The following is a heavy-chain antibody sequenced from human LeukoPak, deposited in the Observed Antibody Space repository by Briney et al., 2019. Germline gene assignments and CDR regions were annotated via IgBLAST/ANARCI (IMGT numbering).Heavy chain of an antibody. CDR3: ARDLGGRADWFDP. Sequence: GGSLRLSCAASGFTFSDYYMSWIRQAPGEGLEWVPYISSSGSTIYYADSVKGRFTISRNNAKNSLYLQMNSLRAEDTAVYYCARDLGGRADWFDPWGQGTLVTVSS. J-gene: IGHJ5*02. CDR2: ISSSGSTI. D-gene: IGHD1-26*01. V-gene: IGHV3-11*04. CDR1: GFTFSDYY.